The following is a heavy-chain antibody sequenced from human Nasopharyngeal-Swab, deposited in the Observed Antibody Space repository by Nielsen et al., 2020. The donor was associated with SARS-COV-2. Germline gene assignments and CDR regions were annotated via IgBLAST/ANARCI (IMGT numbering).Heavy chain of an antibody. CDR2: IYSTNSTI. V-gene: IGHV3-48*03. Sequence: VRQMPGKGLEWVSYIYSTNSTIYYADSVKGRFTISRDNAKNSLSLQMNSLRAEDTAIYYCARAVHCSGDSCYWRYFDYWGRGTLVTVSS. D-gene: IGHD2-15*01. CDR3: ARAVHCSGDSCYWRYFDY. J-gene: IGHJ4*02.